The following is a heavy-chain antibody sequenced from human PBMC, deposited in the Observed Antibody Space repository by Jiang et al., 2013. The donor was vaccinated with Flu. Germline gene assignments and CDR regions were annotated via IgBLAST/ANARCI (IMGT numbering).Heavy chain of an antibody. CDR2: IYPGDSDT. CDR1: GYSFTSYW. J-gene: IGHJ6*02. CDR3: ARPKGPEDYYYGMDV. Sequence: LVESGAEVKXPGESLKISCKGSGYSFTSYWIGWVRQMPGKGLEWMGIIYPGDSDTRYSPSFQGQVTISADKSISTAYLQWSSLKASDTAMYYCARPKGPEDYYYGMDVWGQGTTVTVSS. V-gene: IGHV5-51*03.